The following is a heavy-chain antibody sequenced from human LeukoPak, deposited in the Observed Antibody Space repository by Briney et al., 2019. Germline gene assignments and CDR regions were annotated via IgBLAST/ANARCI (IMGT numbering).Heavy chain of an antibody. CDR3: AKSGGFDYYYYMDV. J-gene: IGHJ6*03. CDR1: GFTFSSYG. D-gene: IGHD3-16*01. V-gene: IGHV3-30*02. Sequence: PGGSLRLSCAASGFTFSSYGMHWVRQAPGKGLEWVAFIRYDGSNKYYADSVKGRFTISRDNSKNTLYLQMNSLRAEDTAVYYCAKSGGFDYYYYMDVWGKGTTVTVSS. CDR2: IRYDGSNK.